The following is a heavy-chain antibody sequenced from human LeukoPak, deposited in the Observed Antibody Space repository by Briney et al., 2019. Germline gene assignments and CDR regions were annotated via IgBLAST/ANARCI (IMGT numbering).Heavy chain of an antibody. V-gene: IGHV3-48*02. J-gene: IGHJ3*02. D-gene: IGHD3-10*01. Sequence: PGGSLRLSCAASGFIFSSYSMNWVRQAPGKGLEWVSYISSSSNTIYYADSVKGRFTISRDNAKNSLYLQMNSLRDEDTAVYYCAKDLRRRYYFGSGSRGGTFDIWGQGTMVTVSS. CDR3: AKDLRRRYYFGSGSRGGTFDI. CDR2: ISSSSNTI. CDR1: GFIFSSYS.